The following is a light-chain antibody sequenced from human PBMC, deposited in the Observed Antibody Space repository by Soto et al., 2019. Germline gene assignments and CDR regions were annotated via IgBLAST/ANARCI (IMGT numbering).Light chain of an antibody. J-gene: IGLJ1*01. CDR1: SIDVGCYNY. V-gene: IGLV2-14*01. CDR3: SSYTTSSTYV. Sequence: QSVLTHPASVSGSPGQSIAISCTGTSIDVGCYNYVSWYQQHPGKAPKLILCDVSNRPSGVSDRFSGSKSGNTASLTISGLQTEDEADYYCSSYTTSSTYVFGTGTKVTVL. CDR2: DVS.